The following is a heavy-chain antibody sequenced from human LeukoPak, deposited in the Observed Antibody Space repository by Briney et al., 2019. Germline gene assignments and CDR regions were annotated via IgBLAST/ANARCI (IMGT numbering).Heavy chain of an antibody. J-gene: IGHJ3*02. CDR1: GFTFSNYG. CDR3: ARGASSWEYTTFDI. Sequence: GGSLRLSCAASGFTFSNYGVHWVRQAPGKGLEWVAGLTYDGNEKYYTDSVEGRFTISRDNSKNAVFLQVNSLGAEDMAIYYCARGASSWEYTTFDIWGQGTIVTVSS. D-gene: IGHD6-13*01. V-gene: IGHV3-30*03. CDR2: LTYDGNEK.